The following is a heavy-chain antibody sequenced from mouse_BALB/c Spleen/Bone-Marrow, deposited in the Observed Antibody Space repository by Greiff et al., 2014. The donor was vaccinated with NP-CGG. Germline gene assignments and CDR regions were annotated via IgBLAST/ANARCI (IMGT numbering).Heavy chain of an antibody. CDR3: ARITTDTGAMDY. J-gene: IGHJ4*01. D-gene: IGHD1-2*01. Sequence: VKLMESGPGLVAPSQSLSITCTVSGFSLTNYGVHWVRQPPGKGLEWLGVIWADGSTNYNSAHMSKLSISKDNTKSQVFFKMNSLQTDDTAMYYCARITTDTGAMDYWGQGTSVTVSS. V-gene: IGHV2-9*02. CDR2: IWADGST. CDR1: GFSLTNYG.